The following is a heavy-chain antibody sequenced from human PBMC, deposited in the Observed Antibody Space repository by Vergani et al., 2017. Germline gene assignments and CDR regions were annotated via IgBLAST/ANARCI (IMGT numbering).Heavy chain of an antibody. CDR2: VYYSGCT. J-gene: IGHJ3*02. Sequence: QLQLQESGPGLVKPSETLSLTCTVSGGSISSSSYYWGWIRQPPGKGLEWIGSVYYSGCTYYNPSLKSRVTISVDTSKNQFSLKLSSVTAADTAVYYCARGSSGYDAVDIWGQGTMVTVSS. CDR1: GGSISSSSYY. CDR3: ARGSSGYDAVDI. D-gene: IGHD3-22*01. V-gene: IGHV4-39*07.